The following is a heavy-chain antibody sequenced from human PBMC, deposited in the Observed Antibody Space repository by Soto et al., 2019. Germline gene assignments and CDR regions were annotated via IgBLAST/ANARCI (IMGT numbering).Heavy chain of an antibody. V-gene: IGHV5-51*01. CDR2: IYPDDSDT. Sequence: GESLKISCKGSGYSFTSYWIGWVRQMPGKGLEWMGIIYPDDSDTRYSPSFQGQVTISADSSISTAYLQWSSLKASDTAMYYCARYISSGWYYFDYWGQGTLVTVSS. J-gene: IGHJ4*02. D-gene: IGHD6-19*01. CDR3: ARYISSGWYYFDY. CDR1: GYSFTSYW.